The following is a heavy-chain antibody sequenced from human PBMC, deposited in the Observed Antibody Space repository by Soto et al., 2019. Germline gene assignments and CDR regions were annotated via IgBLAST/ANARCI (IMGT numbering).Heavy chain of an antibody. D-gene: IGHD6-13*01. CDR1: GFTFSSYW. J-gene: IGHJ3*02. V-gene: IGHV3-7*01. CDR2: IKQDGSEK. Sequence: GGSLRLSCAASGFTFSSYWMSWVRQAPGKGLEWVANIKQDGSEKYYVDSVKGRITISRDNAKNSLYLQMNSLRAEDTALYYCARPGMGNAFDIWGQGTMVTVSS. CDR3: ARPGMGNAFDI.